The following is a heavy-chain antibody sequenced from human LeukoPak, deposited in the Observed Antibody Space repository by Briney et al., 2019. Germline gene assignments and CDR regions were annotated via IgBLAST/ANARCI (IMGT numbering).Heavy chain of an antibody. J-gene: IGHJ6*04. CDR1: GGSFSGYY. Sequence: SETLSLTCAIYGGSFSGYYWSWIRQPPGKGLEWIGEINHSGSTNYNPSLKSRVTISVDTSKNQFSLKLSSVTAADTAVYYCARLPRRPTQLRRITIPLDVWAKGPRSPSPQ. V-gene: IGHV4-34*01. CDR2: INHSGST. CDR3: ARLPRRPTQLRRITIPLDV. D-gene: IGHD3-9*01.